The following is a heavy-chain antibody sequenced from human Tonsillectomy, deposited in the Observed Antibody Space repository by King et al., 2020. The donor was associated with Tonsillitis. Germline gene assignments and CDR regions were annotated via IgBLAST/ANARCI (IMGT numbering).Heavy chain of an antibody. CDR2: IYWNDDK. D-gene: IGHD6-13*01. Sequence: TLKESGPTLVKPTQTLTLTCTFSGFSLSTSGVGVGWIRQPPGKALEWLALIYWNDDKRYSPSLKSRLTITKDTSKNQVVLTMTNMDPVDTATYYCAHRQLRPVYRGSWYGNWFEPWGQGTLVTVSS. CDR1: GFSLSTSGVG. CDR3: AHRQLRPVYRGSWYGNWFEP. V-gene: IGHV2-5*01. J-gene: IGHJ5*02.